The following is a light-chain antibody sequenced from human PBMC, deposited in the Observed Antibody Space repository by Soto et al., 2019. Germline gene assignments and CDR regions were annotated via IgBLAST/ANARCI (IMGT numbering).Light chain of an antibody. CDR3: QQRLDWPLT. J-gene: IGKJ4*01. CDR1: QSVRNF. Sequence: EIVLTQSPATLSLSPGERATLSCRASQSVRNFLVWYQQKPGLAPRLVIYDTFKRATGVPARFSGSGSVTDVTLTISSLEADDFAVYYCQQRLDWPLTFGGGTKVEI. CDR2: DTF. V-gene: IGKV3-11*01.